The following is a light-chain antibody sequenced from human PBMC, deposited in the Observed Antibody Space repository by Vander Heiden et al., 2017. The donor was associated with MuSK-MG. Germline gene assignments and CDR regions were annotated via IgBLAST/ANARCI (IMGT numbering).Light chain of an antibody. J-gene: IGKJ3*01. Sequence: EIVLTQSPGTLSLSPGNRATLSCRASQTVSNNYLAWYQQKPGQAPRLLIYGASIRATGVPDRVSGSGSGTDFSLTIDRLEPDDFAVYFCQQYGGSLTFGPGTTVDIK. V-gene: IGKV3-20*01. CDR3: QQYGGSLT. CDR1: QTVSNNY. CDR2: GAS.